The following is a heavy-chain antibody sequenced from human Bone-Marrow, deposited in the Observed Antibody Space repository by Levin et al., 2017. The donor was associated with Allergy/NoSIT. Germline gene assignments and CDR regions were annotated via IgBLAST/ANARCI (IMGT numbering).Heavy chain of an antibody. CDR1: GFTFSDSS. J-gene: IGHJ6*02. D-gene: IGHD6-25*01. V-gene: IGHV3-48*02. Sequence: SCVASGFTFSDSSMNWVRQAPGKGLQWVSYISSTSGAIYYADSVKGRFTISRDNARNSLYLQMNSLRDEDTALYYCARSGYYSYGMDVWGQGTTVTVSS. CDR2: ISSTSGAI. CDR3: ARSGYYSYGMDV.